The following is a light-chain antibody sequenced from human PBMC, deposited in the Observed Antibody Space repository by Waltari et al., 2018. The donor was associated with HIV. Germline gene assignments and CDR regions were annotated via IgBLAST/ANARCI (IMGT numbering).Light chain of an antibody. CDR3: SSYTSSSTVI. CDR1: SSDIGGYNY. Sequence: QSALTQPASVSGSPGQSITISCTGTSSDIGGYNYVSWYHQHPGKAPGLMIYEVSTRPSGVSNRFSGSKAGNTASLTISGLQAEDEADYYCSSYTSSSTVIFGGGTKLAVL. V-gene: IGLV2-14*01. CDR2: EVS. J-gene: IGLJ2*01.